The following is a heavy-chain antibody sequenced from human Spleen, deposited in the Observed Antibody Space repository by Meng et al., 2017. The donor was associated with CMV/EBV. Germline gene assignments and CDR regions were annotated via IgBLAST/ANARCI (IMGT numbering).Heavy chain of an antibody. CDR2: ISAYNGNT. J-gene: IGHJ5*02. Sequence: ASVKVSCKASGYTFTSYGISWVRQAPGQGLEWMGWISAYNGNTNYAQKLQGRVTMTTDTSTSTAYMELRSLRSDDTAVYYCARDLRSLTSIAVGFDPRGQGTLVTVSS. D-gene: IGHD6-19*01. CDR3: ARDLRSLTSIAVGFDP. CDR1: GYTFTSYG. V-gene: IGHV1-18*01.